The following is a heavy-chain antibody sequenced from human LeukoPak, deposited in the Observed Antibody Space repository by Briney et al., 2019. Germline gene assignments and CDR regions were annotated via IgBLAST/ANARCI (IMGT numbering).Heavy chain of an antibody. CDR2: ISSSSSTI. CDR3: ARGDSSSWSLPVDY. CDR1: GFTFSSYS. V-gene: IGHV3-48*04. D-gene: IGHD6-13*01. Sequence: GGSLRLSCAASGFTFSSYSMNWVRQAPGKGLEWVSYISSSSSTIYYADSVKGRFTISRDNAKNSLYLQMNSLRAENTAVYYCARGDSSSWSLPVDYWGQGTLVTVSS. J-gene: IGHJ4*02.